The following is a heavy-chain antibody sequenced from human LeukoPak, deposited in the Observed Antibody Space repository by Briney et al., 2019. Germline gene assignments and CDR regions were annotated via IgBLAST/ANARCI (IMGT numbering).Heavy chain of an antibody. J-gene: IGHJ3*02. D-gene: IGHD1-26*01. Sequence: SGALSLTCAVSGGSISSSYWWSWVRQPPGKGLEWIGEVYHSGSTNYYPSLKSRVTISIEKSKNQFSLKLSSVTAADTAVYYCATWELRLKDAFDIWGQGTMVTVSS. CDR2: VYHSGST. V-gene: IGHV4-4*02. CDR1: GGSISSSYW. CDR3: ATWELRLKDAFDI.